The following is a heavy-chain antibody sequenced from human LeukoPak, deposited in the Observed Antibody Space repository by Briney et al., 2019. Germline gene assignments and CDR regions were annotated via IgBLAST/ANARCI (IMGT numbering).Heavy chain of an antibody. V-gene: IGHV3-30*18. CDR1: GFTFSSYG. D-gene: IGHD2-15*01. Sequence: GGSLRLSCAASGFTFSSYGMHWVRQAPGKGLEWVAAISNDGSNKYYTDSVEGRFTIFRDNSKNTLYLQMNSLRAEDTAVYYCAKGSGGSCYTAADYWGQGTLVTVSS. J-gene: IGHJ4*02. CDR3: AKGSGGSCYTAADY. CDR2: ISNDGSNK.